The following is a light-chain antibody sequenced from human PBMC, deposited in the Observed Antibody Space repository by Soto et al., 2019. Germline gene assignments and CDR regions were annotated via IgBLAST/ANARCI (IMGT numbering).Light chain of an antibody. V-gene: IGLV2-14*03. J-gene: IGLJ1*01. CDR3: SSYTRRSTYV. Sequence: QSVLTQPASVSRSPGQSITIPCSGTGSDVGSYNVVSWYQQHPGKAPKLVIYDVSNRPSGVSPRFSGAKSGNTASLTIAGLQAEDEADYYCSSYTRRSTYVFGTGTKVTVL. CDR1: GSDVGSYNV. CDR2: DVS.